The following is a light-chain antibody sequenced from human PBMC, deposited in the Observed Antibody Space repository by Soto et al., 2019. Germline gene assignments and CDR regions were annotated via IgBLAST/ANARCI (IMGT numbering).Light chain of an antibody. J-gene: IGLJ1*01. CDR3: SSYMRSIV. V-gene: IGLV2-14*01. CDR1: SSDVGGYNY. Sequence: QSALTHPASGSRAPGQSIAISGTGISSDVGGYNYVSWYQQHPGKAPKLMIYEVSSRPSGVSDRFSGSKSGNTASLTISGLQTEDEADYYCSSYMRSIVFGTRTKVTVL. CDR2: EVS.